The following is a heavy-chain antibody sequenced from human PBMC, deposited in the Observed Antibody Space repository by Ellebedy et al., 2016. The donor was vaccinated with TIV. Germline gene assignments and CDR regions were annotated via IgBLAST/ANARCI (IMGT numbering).Heavy chain of an antibody. J-gene: IGHJ4*02. D-gene: IGHD2-15*01. CDR1: GFPLSKYW. V-gene: IGHV3-7*03. Sequence: PGGSLRLSCAASGFPLSKYWMSWVRQAPGKGLEWVANIKQDGSEQHHVDSVKGRFTISRDNAKNSLYLQMNSLRVEDTAVYYCATGWSGGVYWGQGTLVTVSS. CDR2: IKQDGSEQ. CDR3: ATGWSGGVY.